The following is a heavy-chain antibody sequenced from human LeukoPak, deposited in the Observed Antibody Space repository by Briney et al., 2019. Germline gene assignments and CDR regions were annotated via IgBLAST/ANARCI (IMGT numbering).Heavy chain of an antibody. CDR2: LFYSDNT. D-gene: IGHD6-19*01. Sequence: SETLSLTCTVSGASLSVSTYYWGWVRQPPGKGLEWVGTLFYSDNTYYNPSLKSRVTILVDTSKNQFSLKLSSVTAADTAVYYCARVDSSGWTYFDYWGQGTLVTVSS. J-gene: IGHJ4*02. V-gene: IGHV4-39*07. CDR1: GASLSVSTYY. CDR3: ARVDSSGWTYFDY.